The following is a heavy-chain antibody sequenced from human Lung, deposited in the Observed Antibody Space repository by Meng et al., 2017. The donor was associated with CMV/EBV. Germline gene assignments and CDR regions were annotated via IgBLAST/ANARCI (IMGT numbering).Heavy chain of an antibody. D-gene: IGHD1-7*01. CDR3: ARDGLTGTLSRMEV. J-gene: IGHJ6*02. V-gene: IGHV3-20*04. CDR2: INWNGDTT. CDR1: GFTFDDYG. Sequence: GGSXRLXCAASGFTFDDYGMNWVRQAPGKGLEWVSGINWNGDTTDYADSVRGRFTISRDNAKNSLYLQMNSLRAEDTALYYCARDGLTGTLSRMEVGGQGTXVTVSS.